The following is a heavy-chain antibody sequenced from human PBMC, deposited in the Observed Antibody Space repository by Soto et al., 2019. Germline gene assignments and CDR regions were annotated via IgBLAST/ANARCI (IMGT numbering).Heavy chain of an antibody. V-gene: IGHV4-59*01. D-gene: IGHD6-13*01. CDR2: IYYSGST. CDR3: ARVKYRSRCYCSYFDY. Sequence: QVQLQESGPGLVKPSETLSLTCTVSGGSISSYYWCWIRQPPGKGLEWIGYIYYSGSTNYNPSPKSRVTRSVDTPKNQSTLKPKSVTAAETAVYYCARVKYRSRCYCSYFDYWGQGTLVTVSS. CDR1: GGSISSYY. J-gene: IGHJ4*02.